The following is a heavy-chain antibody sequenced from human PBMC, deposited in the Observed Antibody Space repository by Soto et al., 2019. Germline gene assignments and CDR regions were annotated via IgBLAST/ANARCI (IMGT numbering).Heavy chain of an antibody. D-gene: IGHD3-9*01. J-gene: IGHJ6*02. V-gene: IGHV1-8*01. CDR3: ARDRLVLRYSPGYYGMDV. CDR1: GYTFTSYD. CDR2: MNPNSGNT. Sequence: ASVKVSCKASGYTFTSYDINWVRQATGQGLEWMGWMNPNSGNTGYAQKFQGRVTMTRNTSISTAYMELSSLRSEDTAVYYCARDRLVLRYSPGYYGMDVWGQGTTVTVSS.